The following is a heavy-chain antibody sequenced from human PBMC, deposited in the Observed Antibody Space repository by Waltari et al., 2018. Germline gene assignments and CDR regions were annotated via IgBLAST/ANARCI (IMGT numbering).Heavy chain of an antibody. J-gene: IGHJ6*02. D-gene: IGHD2-2*01. Sequence: QVQLVQSGAEVKKPGASVKVSCTASGYTFTSYGISWVRQAPGQGLEWMGWISAYHGNTNYAPKLQGRVTMTTATSTTAAYMELRSPISDDTAVYYGARVVPAASWSGYYYYGMDVWGQGTTVTVAS. CDR2: ISAYHGNT. V-gene: IGHV1-18*01. CDR3: ARVVPAASWSGYYYYGMDV. CDR1: GYTFTSYG.